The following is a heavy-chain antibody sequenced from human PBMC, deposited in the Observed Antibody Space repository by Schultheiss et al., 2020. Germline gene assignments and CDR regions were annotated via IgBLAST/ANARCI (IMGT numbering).Heavy chain of an antibody. J-gene: IGHJ4*02. V-gene: IGHV1-2*02. CDR3: ARVRGGGSYSLPHY. D-gene: IGHD1-26*01. Sequence: ASVKVSCKASGYTFTDNYIHWVRQAPGQGLEWMGWINPNSGGTNYAQKFQGRVTMTRDTSISTAYMELSRLRSDDTAVYYCARVRGGGSYSLPHYWGQGTLVTVSS. CDR1: GYTFTDNY. CDR2: INPNSGGT.